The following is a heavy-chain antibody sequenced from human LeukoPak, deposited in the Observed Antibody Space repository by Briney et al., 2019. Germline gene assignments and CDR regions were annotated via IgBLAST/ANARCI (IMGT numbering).Heavy chain of an antibody. CDR1: GFTVSSNY. CDR3: ARDPTGSYDKWLDP. J-gene: IGHJ5*02. V-gene: IGHV3-53*01. CDR2: IYSGGST. Sequence: GGSVRLSCAVSGFTVSSNYMSWVRQAPGKGLEWVSIIYSGGSTDYAASVKDRFTISRDNSKNTVYLQMNSLRAEDAAVYYCARDPTGSYDKWLDPWGQGTLVTVSS. D-gene: IGHD1-26*01.